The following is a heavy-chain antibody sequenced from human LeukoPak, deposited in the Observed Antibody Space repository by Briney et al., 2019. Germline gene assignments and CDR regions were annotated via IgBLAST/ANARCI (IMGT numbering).Heavy chain of an antibody. J-gene: IGHJ4*02. V-gene: IGHV4-59*12. CDR3: ARGPFYSSGWFDY. Sequence: SETLSLTCTVSGGSISSYYWSWIRQPPGKGLEWIGYIYYSGSTDYNPSLKSRVAISVDTSKNQFSLKLSSVTAADTAVYYCARGPFYSSGWFDYWGQGTLVTVSS. D-gene: IGHD6-19*01. CDR1: GGSISSYY. CDR2: IYYSGST.